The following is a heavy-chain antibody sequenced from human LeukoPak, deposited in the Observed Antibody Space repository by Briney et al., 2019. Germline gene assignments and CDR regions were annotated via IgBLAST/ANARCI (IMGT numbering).Heavy chain of an antibody. CDR1: GFTFSSYE. D-gene: IGHD5-12*01. Sequence: GGSLRLSCAASGFTFSSYEMNWVRQAPGKGLEWVSYISSSGSTIYYADSVKGRFTISRDNAKNSLYLQMNSLRAEDTAVYYCAREFWLGRKSLWGQGTLDTVSS. J-gene: IGHJ4*02. V-gene: IGHV3-48*03. CDR3: AREFWLGRKSL. CDR2: ISSSGSTI.